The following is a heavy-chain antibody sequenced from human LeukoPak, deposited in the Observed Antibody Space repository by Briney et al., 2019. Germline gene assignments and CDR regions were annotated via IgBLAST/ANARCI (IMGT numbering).Heavy chain of an antibody. V-gene: IGHV3-23*01. CDR3: AKTPYGSGSYYNAHFDY. J-gene: IGHJ4*02. CDR2: ISGSGGST. D-gene: IGHD3-10*01. CDR1: GFTFSSYA. Sequence: GGSLRLSCAASGFTFSSYAMSWVRQAPGKGLEWVSAISGSGGSTYYADSVKGRFTISGDNSKNTLYLQMNSLRAEDTAVYYCAKTPYGSGSYYNAHFDYWGQGTLVTVSS.